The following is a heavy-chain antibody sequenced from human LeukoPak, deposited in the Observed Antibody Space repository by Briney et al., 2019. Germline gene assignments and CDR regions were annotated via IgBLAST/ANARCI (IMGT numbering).Heavy chain of an antibody. CDR3: AYGGALDY. CDR2: IYSADST. CDR1: GFSVKSKY. J-gene: IGHJ4*02. Sequence: PGGSLRLSCAASGFSVKSKYMAWVRQAPGKGLEWVSVIYSADSTYYADSVKGRFTLSRDNSKNTLYLQMNSLRAEDTAVYFCAYGGALDYWGQGTLVTVSS. D-gene: IGHD3-10*01. V-gene: IGHV3-53*01.